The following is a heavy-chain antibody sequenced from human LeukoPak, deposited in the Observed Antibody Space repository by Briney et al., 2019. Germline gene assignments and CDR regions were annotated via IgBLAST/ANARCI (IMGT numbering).Heavy chain of an antibody. CDR3: ASGSGYYYDYIDY. J-gene: IGHJ4*02. D-gene: IGHD3-22*01. CDR2: INPNSGGT. V-gene: IGHV1-2*02. CDR1: GYTFGAYY. Sequence: ASVKVSCKASGYTFGAYYMYWVRQAPGQGLEWMGWINPNSGGTNYAQKFQGRVTMTRDTSISTAYMELSRLRSDDTAVYYCASGSGYYYDYIDYWGQGTLVTVSS.